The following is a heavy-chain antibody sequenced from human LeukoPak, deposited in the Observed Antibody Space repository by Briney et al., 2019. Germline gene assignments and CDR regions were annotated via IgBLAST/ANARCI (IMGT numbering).Heavy chain of an antibody. D-gene: IGHD4-17*01. CDR2: INWNGGST. V-gene: IGHV3-20*04. J-gene: IGHJ3*02. Sequence: GGSLRLSCAASGFTFDDYGMSWVRQAPGKGLEWVSGINWNGGSTGYADSVKGRFTISRDNAQNSLYLQMNSLRAEDTALYYCARGRGGYGVLGAFDIWGQGTMVTVSS. CDR1: GFTFDDYG. CDR3: ARGRGGYGVLGAFDI.